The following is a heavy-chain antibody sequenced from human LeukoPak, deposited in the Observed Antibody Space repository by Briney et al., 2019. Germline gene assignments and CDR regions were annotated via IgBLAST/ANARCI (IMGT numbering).Heavy chain of an antibody. D-gene: IGHD1-26*01. J-gene: IGHJ4*02. CDR1: GGTFSSYA. CDR2: IIPILGIA. Sequence: ASVKASCKASGGTFSSYAISWVRQAPGQGLEWMGRIIPILGIANYAQKFQGRVTITADKSTSTAYMELSSLRSEDTAVYYCARVAPVGAAPFDYWGQGTLVTVSS. CDR3: ARVAPVGAAPFDY. V-gene: IGHV1-69*04.